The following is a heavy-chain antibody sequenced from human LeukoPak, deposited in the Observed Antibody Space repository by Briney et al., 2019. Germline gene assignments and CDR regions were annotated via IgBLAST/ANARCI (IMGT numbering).Heavy chain of an antibody. Sequence: ASVKVSCKASGYMFTKYGISWVRQAPGQGLEWMGWISAYNVNTNNAQKLQGRVTMTTDTSTSTAYMELRSLRSDDTAVYYCARDVGEYCSSTNCYASHYWGQGTLVTVSS. CDR2: ISAYNVNT. CDR3: ARDVGEYCSSTNCYASHY. CDR1: GYMFTKYG. D-gene: IGHD2-2*01. J-gene: IGHJ4*02. V-gene: IGHV1-18*01.